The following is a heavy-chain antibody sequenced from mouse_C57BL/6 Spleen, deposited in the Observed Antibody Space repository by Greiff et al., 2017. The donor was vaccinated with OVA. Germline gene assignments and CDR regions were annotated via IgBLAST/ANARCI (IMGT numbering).Heavy chain of an antibody. Sequence: QVQLQQPGAELVKPGASVKLSCKASGYTFTSYWMHWVKQRPGRGLEWIGRIDPNSGGTKYNEKFKSKATLTVDKPSSTAYMQLSSLTSEDSAVYYCAREGPGSRGRNAMDYWGQGTSVTVSS. V-gene: IGHV1-72*01. CDR2: IDPNSGGT. J-gene: IGHJ4*01. D-gene: IGHD1-1*01. CDR3: AREGPGSRGRNAMDY. CDR1: GYTFTSYW.